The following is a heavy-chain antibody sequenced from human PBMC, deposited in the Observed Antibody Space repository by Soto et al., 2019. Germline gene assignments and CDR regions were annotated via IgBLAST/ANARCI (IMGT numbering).Heavy chain of an antibody. CDR2: ISSNGGST. J-gene: IGHJ4*02. D-gene: IGHD3-16*01. V-gene: IGHV3-64D*08. Sequence: GGSLRLSCSASGFTFSSYAMHWVRQAPGKGLEYVSAISSNGGSTYYAGSGKGRFTISRDNSKNTLYLQMSSLRAEDTAVYYCVKDLYAFGGVISPDYLYWGQGTLVTVSS. CDR1: GFTFSSYA. CDR3: VKDLYAFGGVISPDYLY.